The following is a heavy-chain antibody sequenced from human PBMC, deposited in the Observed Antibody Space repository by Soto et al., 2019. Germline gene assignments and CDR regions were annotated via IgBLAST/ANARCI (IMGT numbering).Heavy chain of an antibody. D-gene: IGHD5-12*01. CDR1: GFTFSDYY. CDR2: ISSSSSYT. Sequence: GGSLRLSCAASGFTFSDYYMSWIRQAPGKGLEWVSYISSSSSYTNYADSVKGRFTISRDNAKNSLYLQMNSLRAEDTAVYYCARDLVEMATIGAFDIWGQGTMVTVSS. V-gene: IGHV3-11*05. J-gene: IGHJ3*02. CDR3: ARDLVEMATIGAFDI.